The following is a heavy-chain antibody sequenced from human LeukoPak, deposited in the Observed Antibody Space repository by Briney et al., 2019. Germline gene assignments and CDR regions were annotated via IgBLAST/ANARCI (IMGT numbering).Heavy chain of an antibody. CDR1: GFTVSSNY. CDR2: IYSGSST. Sequence: PGGCLRLSCAASGFTVSSNYMSWVRQAPGKGLEWGSVIYSGSSTYYTDSVKGRVTISREKSKNTLYLQMNSLRAEDTAMYYCARVRTYDSSGYYYYGMDVWGQGTTVTVSS. V-gene: IGHV3-66*01. CDR3: ARVRTYDSSGYYYYGMDV. D-gene: IGHD3-22*01. J-gene: IGHJ6*02.